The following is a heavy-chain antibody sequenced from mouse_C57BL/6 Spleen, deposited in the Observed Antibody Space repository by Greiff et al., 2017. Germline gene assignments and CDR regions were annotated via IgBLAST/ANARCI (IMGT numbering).Heavy chain of an antibody. Sequence: QVHVKQSGAELVRPGASVTLSCTASGYTFTDYEMHWVQQTPVHGLEWIGAIDPETGGTAYNQKFKGKDILTADKSSSTAYMELRSLPSEDSAVYYCTRYYYDPYYAMDYWGQGTSVTVSS. J-gene: IGHJ4*01. CDR2: IDPETGGT. CDR3: TRYYYDPYYAMDY. D-gene: IGHD2-4*01. CDR1: GYTFTDYE. V-gene: IGHV1-15*01.